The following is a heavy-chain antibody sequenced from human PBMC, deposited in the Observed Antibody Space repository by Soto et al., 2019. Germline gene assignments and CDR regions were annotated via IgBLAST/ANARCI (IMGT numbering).Heavy chain of an antibody. J-gene: IGHJ6*02. CDR1: GGAFSGFY. CDR3: ARHQEVRGVIIPYHYYGMDV. Sequence: PSETLSLTCAVYGGAFSGFYWSWIRPPPGEGLEWIGEINHSGSTNYNPSLKSRVSISLDTSKNQLSLKLTAVTAADTAVYYCARHQEVRGVIIPYHYYGMDVWGQGTTVTVSS. D-gene: IGHD3-10*01. CDR2: INHSGST. V-gene: IGHV4-34*01.